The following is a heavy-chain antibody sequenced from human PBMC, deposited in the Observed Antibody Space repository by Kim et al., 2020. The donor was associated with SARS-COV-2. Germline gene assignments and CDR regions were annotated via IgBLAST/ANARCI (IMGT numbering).Heavy chain of an antibody. CDR1: GDSISGSPYY. CDR2: IDYRGSA. V-gene: IGHV4-39*01. D-gene: IGHD2-15*01. CDR3: ARRMGTGSPYFDY. Sequence: SETLSLTCSVSGDSISGSPYYWGWIRQPPGKGLEWIGYIDYRGSAYYNPPLESRVTMSVDTSKNQFSLKVSSVTAADTAIYYCARRMGTGSPYFDYWGQGSLVTVSS. J-gene: IGHJ4*02.